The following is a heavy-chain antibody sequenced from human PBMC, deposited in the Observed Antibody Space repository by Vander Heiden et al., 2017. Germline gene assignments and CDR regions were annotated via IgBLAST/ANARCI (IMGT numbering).Heavy chain of an antibody. V-gene: IGHV3-74*01. CDR1: GSSFSNYW. CDR3: ARGNFPYSMDA. CDR2: IKSDGTTT. D-gene: IGHD2-15*01. Sequence: EVQVVESGGGLVQPGGALRRSCAVSGSSFSNYWMHWGRQAPGKGLVWVSHIKSDGTTTGYADSVKGRFTISRDNAKNTLYLQMNSLRAEDTAVYYCARGNFPYSMDAWGHGTTVTVSS. J-gene: IGHJ6*02.